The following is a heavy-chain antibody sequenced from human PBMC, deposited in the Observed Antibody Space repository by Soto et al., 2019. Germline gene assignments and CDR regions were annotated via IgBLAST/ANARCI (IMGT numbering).Heavy chain of an antibody. D-gene: IGHD2-15*01. J-gene: IGHJ5*02. CDR2: ISPTGAST. CDR3: AKWVPGTPNWFDP. CDR1: GSTARSSA. V-gene: IGHV3-23*01. Sequence: EVQLLESGGGLVQSGGSLRLSCQASGSTARSSALAWVRHAPGQGLEWVSGISPTGASTYYSASVKGRFTVSRDNSQNTAYLQMNSLTAEDTAFYYCAKWVPGTPNWFDPWGQGTLVTVSS.